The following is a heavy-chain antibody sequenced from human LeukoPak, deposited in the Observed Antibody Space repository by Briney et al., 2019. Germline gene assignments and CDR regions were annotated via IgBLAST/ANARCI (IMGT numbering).Heavy chain of an antibody. J-gene: IGHJ4*02. CDR2: ISYDGSNK. Sequence: GGSLRLSCTASGFTFSKYWMNWVRQAPGKGLEWVAVISYDGSNKYYAVSVKGRFTISRDNSKNTLYLQMNSLRAEDTAVYYCAKDRVGATLYFDCWGQGTLVTVSS. D-gene: IGHD1-26*01. CDR1: GFTFSKYW. V-gene: IGHV3-30*18. CDR3: AKDRVGATLYFDC.